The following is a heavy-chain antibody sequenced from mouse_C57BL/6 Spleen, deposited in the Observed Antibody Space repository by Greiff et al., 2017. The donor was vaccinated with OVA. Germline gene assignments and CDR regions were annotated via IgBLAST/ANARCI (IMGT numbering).Heavy chain of an antibody. Sequence: QVQLQQSGPELVKPGASVKISCKASGYAFSSSWMNWVKQRPGKGLEWIGRIYPGDGDTNYNGKIKGKATLTADKSSSTAYMQLSSLTSEDSAVYFCASPYYGSGGFAYWGQGTLVTVSA. J-gene: IGHJ3*01. CDR1: GYAFSSSW. CDR2: IYPGDGDT. V-gene: IGHV1-82*01. CDR3: ASPYYGSGGFAY. D-gene: IGHD1-1*01.